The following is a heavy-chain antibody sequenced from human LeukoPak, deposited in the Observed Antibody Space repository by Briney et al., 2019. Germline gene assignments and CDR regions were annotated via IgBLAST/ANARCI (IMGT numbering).Heavy chain of an antibody. D-gene: IGHD4-11*01. CDR3: ARLGTVGDWFDP. CDR1: GGSISSSSYY. J-gene: IGHJ5*02. V-gene: IGHV4-39*07. Sequence: SETLSLTCTVSGGSISSSSYYWGWIRQPPGKGLEWIGSIYYSGSTYYNPSLKSRVTISVDTSKNQFSLKLSSVTAADTAVYYCARLGTVGDWFDPWGQGTLVTVSS. CDR2: IYYSGST.